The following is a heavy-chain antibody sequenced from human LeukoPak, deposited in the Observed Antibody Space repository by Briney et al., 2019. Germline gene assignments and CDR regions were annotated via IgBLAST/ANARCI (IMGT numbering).Heavy chain of an antibody. J-gene: IGHJ6*04. Sequence: GGSLRLSCAASGFTFSSYGMHWVRQAPGKGLKWVAVIWYDGSNKYYADSVKGRFTISRDNSKNTLYLQMNSLRAEDTAVYYCARDRQVYYDILTGSTYYYYGMDVWGKGTTVTVSS. CDR3: ARDRQVYYDILTGSTYYYYGMDV. CDR1: GFTFSSYG. D-gene: IGHD3-9*01. V-gene: IGHV3-33*01. CDR2: IWYDGSNK.